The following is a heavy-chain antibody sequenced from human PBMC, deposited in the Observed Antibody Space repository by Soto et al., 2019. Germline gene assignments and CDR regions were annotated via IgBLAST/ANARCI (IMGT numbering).Heavy chain of an antibody. V-gene: IGHV4-39*07. Sequence: SETLSLTCSVSDDSINSDKNYWGWIRQPPGKGLEWIGSVYHRGNANYNPSLKTRVTISVDTSKSQFSLKLSSVTAADTAMHYCARQGEVYLFDYWGQGTLVTVSS. CDR2: VYHRGNA. CDR3: ARQGEVYLFDY. J-gene: IGHJ4*02. CDR1: DDSINSDKNY. D-gene: IGHD6-6*01.